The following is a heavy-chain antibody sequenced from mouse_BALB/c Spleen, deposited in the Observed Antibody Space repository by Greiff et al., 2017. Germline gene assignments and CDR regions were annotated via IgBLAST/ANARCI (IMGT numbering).Heavy chain of an antibody. V-gene: IGHV1S127*01. D-gene: IGHD2-3*01. Sequence: VQLQQSGPQLVRPGASVKISCKASGYSFTSYWLHWVKQRPGQGLEWIGMIDPSDSETRLNQKFKDKATLTVDKSSSTAYMQLSSPTSEDSAVYYCARSVTTDYWGQGTTLTVSS. CDR1: GYSFTSYW. J-gene: IGHJ2*01. CDR2: IDPSDSET. CDR3: ARSVTTDY.